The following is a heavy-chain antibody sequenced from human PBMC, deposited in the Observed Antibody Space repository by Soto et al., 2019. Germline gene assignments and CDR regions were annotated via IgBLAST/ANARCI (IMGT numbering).Heavy chain of an antibody. D-gene: IGHD3-9*01. CDR2: MNPNSGNT. Sequence: ASVKVSCKASGYTFTSYDINWVRQATGQGLEWMGWMNPNSGNTGYAQKFQGRVTMTRNTSISTAYMELSSLRSEDTAVYYCARSKNYDILTGSYYYYMDVWGKGTTVTVSS. V-gene: IGHV1-8*01. CDR1: GYTFTSYD. J-gene: IGHJ6*03. CDR3: ARSKNYDILTGSYYYYMDV.